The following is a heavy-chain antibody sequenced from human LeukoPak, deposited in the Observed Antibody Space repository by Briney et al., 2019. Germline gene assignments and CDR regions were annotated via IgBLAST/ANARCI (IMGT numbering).Heavy chain of an antibody. J-gene: IGHJ5*02. CDR3: ARGALVVPAAIGVWFDP. Sequence: ASVKVSCKASGYTFTSYDINWVRQATGQGLEWMGWMNPNSGNTGYAQKFQGRVTMTRNTSISTAYMELSSLRSEDTAVYYCARGALVVPAAIGVWFDPWGQGTLVTVSS. V-gene: IGHV1-8*01. D-gene: IGHD2-2*01. CDR1: GYTFTSYD. CDR2: MNPNSGNT.